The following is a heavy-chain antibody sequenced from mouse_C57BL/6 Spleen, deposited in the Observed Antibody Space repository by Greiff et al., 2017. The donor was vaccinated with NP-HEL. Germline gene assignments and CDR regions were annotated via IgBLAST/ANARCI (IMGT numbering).Heavy chain of an antibody. CDR3: ARGVYDYDPWFAY. J-gene: IGHJ3*01. CDR1: GFTFSDYG. D-gene: IGHD2-4*01. V-gene: IGHV5-17*01. CDR2: ISSGSSTI. Sequence: VQLQQSGGGLVKPGGSLKLSCAASGFTFSDYGMHWVRQAPEKGLEWVAYISSGSSTIYYADTVKGRFTISRDNAKNTLFLQMTSLRSEDTAMYYCARGVYDYDPWFAYWGQGTLVTVSA.